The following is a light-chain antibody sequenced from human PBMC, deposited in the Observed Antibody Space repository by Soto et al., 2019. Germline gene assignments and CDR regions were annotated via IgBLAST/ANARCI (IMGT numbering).Light chain of an antibody. CDR2: DAS. V-gene: IGKV3-15*01. CDR3: QQYGSSST. Sequence: EVVMTQSPATLSVSPGERATLSCRASESVSRNLAWYQQKPGQAPRLLIYDASTRATGIPDRFSGGGSGTEFTLTISSLQSEDFAVYYCQQYGSSSTFGQGTRLEIK. J-gene: IGKJ5*01. CDR1: ESVSRN.